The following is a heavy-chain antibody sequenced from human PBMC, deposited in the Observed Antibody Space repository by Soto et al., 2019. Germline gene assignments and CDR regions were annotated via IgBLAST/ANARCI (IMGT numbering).Heavy chain of an antibody. J-gene: IGHJ2*01. Sequence: QVQLVQSGAEVKKPGASVTVSCKTSGYPLTDLYIHWVRQAPGQGLEWMAWINPHTGDTNTALKFQGRVTMTRDTSINKAFMELTRLSSDDTAVYYCAREGGAAPGARREWYLDLWGRGTLVSVSS. CDR3: AREGGAAPGARREWYLDL. D-gene: IGHD6-25*01. CDR2: INPHTGDT. CDR1: GYPLTDLY. V-gene: IGHV1-2*02.